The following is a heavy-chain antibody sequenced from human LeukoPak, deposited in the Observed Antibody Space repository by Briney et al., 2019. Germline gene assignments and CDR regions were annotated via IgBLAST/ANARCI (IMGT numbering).Heavy chain of an antibody. D-gene: IGHD5-18*01. V-gene: IGHV3-7*01. J-gene: IGHJ4*02. CDR2: IKQDGSEK. CDR1: GFTFSSYW. CDR3: AREDSYGVFDY. Sequence: GGSLRLSCAAPGFTFSSYWMSWVREAPGKELEWVANIKQDGSEKYYVDSVKGRFTISRDNAKNSLYLQMNSLRAEDTAVYYCAREDSYGVFDYWGQGTLVTVSS.